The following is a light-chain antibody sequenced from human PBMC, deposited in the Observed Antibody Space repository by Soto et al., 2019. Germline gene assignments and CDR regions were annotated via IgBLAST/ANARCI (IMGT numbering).Light chain of an antibody. CDR2: DAS. Sequence: IVVTLSGGTISLSPEGRDTGCCRTSQSVSSYLAWYQQKPGQAPRLLIYDASNRATGIPARFSGSGSGTDFTLTSSSLEPEDFAIYDSQEGSNWQGASFGGGTKVDI. CDR1: QSVSSY. J-gene: IGKJ4*01. CDR3: QEGSNWQGAS. V-gene: IGKV3-11*01.